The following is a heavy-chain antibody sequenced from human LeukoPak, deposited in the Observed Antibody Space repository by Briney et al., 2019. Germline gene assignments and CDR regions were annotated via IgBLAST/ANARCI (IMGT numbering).Heavy chain of an antibody. D-gene: IGHD6-13*01. CDR1: GYTFTGYY. CDR3: ARAGIAAAAPPAPFDY. CDR2: INPNRGGT. Sequence: ASVKVSCKASGYTFTGYYMHWVRQAPGQGLEWMGWINPNRGGTNYAQKFQGRVTMTRDTSISTAYMELSRLRSDDTAVYYCARAGIAAAAPPAPFDYWGQGTLVTVSS. J-gene: IGHJ4*02. V-gene: IGHV1-2*02.